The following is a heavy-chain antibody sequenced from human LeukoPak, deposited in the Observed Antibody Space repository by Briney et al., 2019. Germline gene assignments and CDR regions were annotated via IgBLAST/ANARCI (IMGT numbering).Heavy chain of an antibody. CDR3: ARNPAYCGGDCYSGVGDY. D-gene: IGHD2-21*01. J-gene: IGHJ4*02. V-gene: IGHV1-69*02. Sequence: ASVKVSCKASRGSFSSYSISWVRQAPGQGLKWMGRIIPILGIANYAQKFQGRVTITADKSTSTAYMELSSLRSEDTAVYYCARNPAYCGGDCYSGVGDYWGQGTLVTVSS. CDR1: RGSFSSYS. CDR2: IIPILGIA.